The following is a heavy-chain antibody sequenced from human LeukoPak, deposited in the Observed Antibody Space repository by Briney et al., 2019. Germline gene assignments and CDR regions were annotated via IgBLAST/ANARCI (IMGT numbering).Heavy chain of an antibody. Sequence: GASVKVSCKASGYTFTGYYMHWVRQAPGQGLEWMGRINPNSGGTNYAQKFQGRVTMTGDTSISTAYMELSRLRSDDTAVYYCASVKITFGGVIARWLWGQGTMVTVSS. D-gene: IGHD3-16*02. V-gene: IGHV1-2*06. CDR3: ASVKITFGGVIARWL. CDR1: GYTFTGYY. CDR2: INPNSGGT. J-gene: IGHJ3*01.